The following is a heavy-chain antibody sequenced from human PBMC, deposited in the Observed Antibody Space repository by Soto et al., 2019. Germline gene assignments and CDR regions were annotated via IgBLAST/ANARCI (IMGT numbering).Heavy chain of an antibody. Sequence: PGGSLRLSCAASGFTFGTYWMSWVRQAPGKGLEWLATIKFDGSDKKYADSVKGRFTLSRDNYKNTLYLQMNSLRAEDTAVYYCARDQDTFVYGMDVWGQGTTVTVSS. V-gene: IGHV3-7*01. CDR2: IKFDGSDK. CDR1: GFTFGTYW. D-gene: IGHD2-15*01. J-gene: IGHJ6*02. CDR3: ARDQDTFVYGMDV.